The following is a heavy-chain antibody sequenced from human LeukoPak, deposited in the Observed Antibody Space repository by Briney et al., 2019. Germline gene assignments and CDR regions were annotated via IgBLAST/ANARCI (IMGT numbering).Heavy chain of an antibody. CDR2: ISSSSGYI. J-gene: IGHJ3*02. V-gene: IGHV3-21*01. CDR1: GFTFSSYS. Sequence: GGSLRLSCAASGFTFSSYSMNWVRQAPGKGLEWVSSISSSSGYIYYADSVKGRFTISRDNAENSLYLQMNSLRAEDTAVYYCARGHSGSYYSYERHNDIWGQGTMVTVSS. CDR3: ARGHSGSYYSYERHNDI. D-gene: IGHD1-26*01.